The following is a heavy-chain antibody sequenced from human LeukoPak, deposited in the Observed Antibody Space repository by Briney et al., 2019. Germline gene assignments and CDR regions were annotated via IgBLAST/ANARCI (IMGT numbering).Heavy chain of an antibody. CDR1: GFTFGDYA. V-gene: IGHV3-48*03. CDR2: ISSSGSTI. Sequence: GGSLRLSCTASGFTFGDYAMSWVRQAPGKGLEWVSYISSSGSTIYYADSVKGRFTISRDNAKNSLYLQMNSLRAEDTAVYYCAELGITMIGGVWGKGTTVTISS. J-gene: IGHJ6*04. CDR3: AELGITMIGGV. D-gene: IGHD3-10*02.